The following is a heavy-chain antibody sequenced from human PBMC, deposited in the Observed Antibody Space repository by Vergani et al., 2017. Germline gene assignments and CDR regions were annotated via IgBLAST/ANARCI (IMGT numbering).Heavy chain of an antibody. J-gene: IGHJ4*02. CDR2: IYYSGST. Sequence: QLQLQESGPGLVKPSETLSLTCTVSGGSISSSSYYWGWIRQPPGKGLEWIGSIYYSGSTYYNPSLKSRVTISVDTSKNQFSLKLSSVTAADTAVYYCARHPVRQYYFDYWGQGTLVTVSS. V-gene: IGHV4-39*01. CDR1: GGSISSSSYY. CDR3: ARHPVRQYYFDY.